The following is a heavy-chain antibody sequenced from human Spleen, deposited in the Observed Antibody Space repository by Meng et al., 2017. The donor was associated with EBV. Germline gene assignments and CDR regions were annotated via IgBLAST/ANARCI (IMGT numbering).Heavy chain of an antibody. V-gene: IGHV3-74*01. J-gene: IGHJ4*02. D-gene: IGHD3-3*02. CDR3: SRDLAGQYDD. CDR1: GFSFSSYW. Sequence: VQLVGSGGGGVQPGRSLSLSCAASGFSFSSYWMHWVRQAPGKGLEWISRINEDGRTTSYADSVKGRFTISRDNTKNILYLQLNSLRVDDTALYFCSRDLAGQYDDWGQGTLVTVSS. CDR2: INEDGRTT.